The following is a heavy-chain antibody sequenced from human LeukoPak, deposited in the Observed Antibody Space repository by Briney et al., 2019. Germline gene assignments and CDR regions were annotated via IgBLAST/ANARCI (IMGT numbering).Heavy chain of an antibody. CDR1: GGSMRNYY. J-gene: IGHJ4*02. Sequence: SETLSLTCHVSGGSMRNYYWSWIRQPVGKGLEWIGYIYHSGSTYYNPSLKSRVTISVDRSKNQFSLKLSSVTAADTAVYYCAGSGRGSWLDLPDYWGQGTLVTVSS. D-gene: IGHD6-13*01. CDR2: IYHSGST. V-gene: IGHV4-59*06. CDR3: AGSGRGSWLDLPDY.